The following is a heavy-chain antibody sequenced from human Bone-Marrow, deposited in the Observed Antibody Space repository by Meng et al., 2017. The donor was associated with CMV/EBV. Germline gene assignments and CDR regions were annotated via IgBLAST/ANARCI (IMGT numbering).Heavy chain of an antibody. D-gene: IGHD2-2*02. CDR2: ISGSGVST. J-gene: IGHJ6*02. CDR1: GFTFSSYA. Sequence: GESLKISCAASGFTFSSYAMSWVRQAPGKGLEWVSAISGSGVSTYYADSVKGRFTISRDNSKNTLYLQMNSLRAEDTAVYYCAKGEVVVPAAIRPGYYYYYGMDVWGQGTTDTVSS. V-gene: IGHV3-23*01. CDR3: AKGEVVVPAAIRPGYYYYYGMDV.